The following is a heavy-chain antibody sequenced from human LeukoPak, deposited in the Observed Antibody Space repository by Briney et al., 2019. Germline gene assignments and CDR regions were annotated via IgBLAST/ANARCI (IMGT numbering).Heavy chain of an antibody. CDR2: IKQDGSEK. CDR1: GFNFSNYW. V-gene: IGHV3-7*01. CDR3: ARTQRLHYDSSGYLDY. J-gene: IGHJ4*02. D-gene: IGHD3-22*01. Sequence: AGGSLRLSCAASGFNFSNYWMTWVRQAPGKGLEWVANIKQDGSEKYYVDSVKGRFTISRDNAKNSLYLQMNSLRAEDTAVYYCARTQRLHYDSSGYLDYWGQGTLVTVSS.